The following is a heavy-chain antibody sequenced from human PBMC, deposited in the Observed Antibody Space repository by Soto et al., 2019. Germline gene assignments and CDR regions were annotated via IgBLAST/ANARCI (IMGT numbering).Heavy chain of an antibody. CDR2: IDNAGSSV. Sequence: PGGSLRLSCAASGFTFSSYWMHWVRQAPGKGLVWVSRIDNAGSSVRYADSVKGRFTISRDNAKNTLYLQMNSLRAEDTAVYYCARDKAPGLVIFTHFDYWGQGTLVTVSS. CDR1: GFTFSSYW. D-gene: IGHD3-3*01. V-gene: IGHV3-74*01. J-gene: IGHJ4*02. CDR3: ARDKAPGLVIFTHFDY.